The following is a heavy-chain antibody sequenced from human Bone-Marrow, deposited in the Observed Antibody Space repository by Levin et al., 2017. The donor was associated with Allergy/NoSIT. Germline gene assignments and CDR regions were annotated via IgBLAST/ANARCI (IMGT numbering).Heavy chain of an antibody. CDR2: ISGSGGNT. Sequence: PAASVKVSCAASGFIFRNYAMNWVRQAPGKGLEWVSQISGSGGNTHYADSVKGRFTFSRDNSKNTLYLQMNSLRVEDTAVYYCAGYDTSAYHSPFDYWGQGTLVTVSS. V-gene: IGHV3-23*01. J-gene: IGHJ4*02. D-gene: IGHD3-22*01. CDR3: AGYDTSAYHSPFDY. CDR1: GFIFRNYA.